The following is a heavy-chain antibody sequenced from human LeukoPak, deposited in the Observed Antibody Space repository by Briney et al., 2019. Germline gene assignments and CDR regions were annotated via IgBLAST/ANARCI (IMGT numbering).Heavy chain of an antibody. D-gene: IGHD2-8*02. J-gene: IGHJ4*02. CDR1: GFTFSSYW. V-gene: IGHV3-74*01. CDR2: INSDGSST. Sequence: GGSLRLSCAASGFTFSSYWMHWVRQAPGKGLVWVSRINSDGSSTSYADSVKGRFTISRDNARNTLYLQMNSLRAEDTAVYYCARDQIHCTGGYCYFDYWGQGTLVTVSS. CDR3: ARDQIHCTGGYCYFDY.